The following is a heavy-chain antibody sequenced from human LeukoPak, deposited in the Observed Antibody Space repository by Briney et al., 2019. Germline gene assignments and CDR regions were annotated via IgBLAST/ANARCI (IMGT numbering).Heavy chain of an antibody. D-gene: IGHD6-13*01. Sequence: KRGESLQISCKGSGSSFTSYWISWVRQLPGKGLEWMGIINPGDSDTRYSPSFQGQVTISVDKSISTAYLQWSSLEAPDTAMYFCATVPRIPAVGNTEYFRHWGQGTLVSVSS. CDR3: ATVPRIPAVGNTEYFRH. J-gene: IGHJ1*01. CDR1: GSSFTSYW. CDR2: INPGDSDT. V-gene: IGHV5-51*01.